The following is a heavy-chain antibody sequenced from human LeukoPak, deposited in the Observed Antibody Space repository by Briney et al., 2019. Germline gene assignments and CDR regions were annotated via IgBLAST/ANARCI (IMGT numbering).Heavy chain of an antibody. D-gene: IGHD3-9*01. CDR2: INPNSGGT. J-gene: IGHJ6*02. V-gene: IGHV1-2*02. CDR3: ARDFPSDYDILTGSLDYYYGMDV. CDR1: GYTFTGYY. Sequence: ASVKVSCKASGYTFTGYYMHWVRQAPGQGLEWMGWINPNSGGTNYAQKFQGRVTMTRDTSISTAYMELSRLRSDDTAVYYCARDFPSDYDILTGSLDYYYGMDVWGQGTTVTVSS.